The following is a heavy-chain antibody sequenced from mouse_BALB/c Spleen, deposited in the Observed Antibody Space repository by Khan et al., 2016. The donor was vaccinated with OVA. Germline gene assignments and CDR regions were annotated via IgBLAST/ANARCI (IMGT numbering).Heavy chain of an antibody. CDR3: ERDRIDY. Sequence: QVQLQQSGAELAKPGASVKMSCKASGYTFSTYWIHWVKQRPGQGLEWIGYINPSSGYTYYNQRFNDKATLTADKSSSTAYMQLSSLTSEDSADYYCERDRIDYWGQGTTLTVSS. CDR2: INPSSGYT. CDR1: GYTFSTYW. J-gene: IGHJ2*01. V-gene: IGHV1-7*01.